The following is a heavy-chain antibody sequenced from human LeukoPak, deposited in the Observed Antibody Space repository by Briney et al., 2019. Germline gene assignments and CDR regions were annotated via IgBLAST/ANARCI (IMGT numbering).Heavy chain of an antibody. D-gene: IGHD5-18*01. CDR1: GGSFSGYY. J-gene: IGHJ5*02. V-gene: IGHV4-34*01. CDR3: ARQRYSYGYGWFDP. CDR2: INHSGST. Sequence: SETLSLTCAVCGGSFSGYYLSWIRQPPGKGLEWIGEINHSGSTNYNPSLKSRVTISVDTSKNQFSLKLSSVTAADTAVYYCARQRYSYGYGWFDPWGQGTLVTVSS.